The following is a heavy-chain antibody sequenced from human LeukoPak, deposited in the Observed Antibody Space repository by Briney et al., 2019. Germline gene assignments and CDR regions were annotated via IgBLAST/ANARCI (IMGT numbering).Heavy chain of an antibody. CDR3: ARCGIGGATPDY. D-gene: IGHD1-26*01. J-gene: IGHJ4*02. CDR2: VNNDGTGT. V-gene: IGHV3-74*01. CDR1: GFTFSRYW. Sequence: GGSLRLSCAVSGFTFSRYWIHWVRQAPGKGLVWVSYVNNDGTGTSYADSVKGRFTMSRDNAKNTLYLQMKSLRAEDTAVYYCARCGIGGATPDYWGQGALVTVSS.